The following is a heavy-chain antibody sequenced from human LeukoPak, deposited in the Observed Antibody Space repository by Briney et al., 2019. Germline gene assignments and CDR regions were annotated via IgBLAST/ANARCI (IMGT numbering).Heavy chain of an antibody. J-gene: IGHJ3*02. CDR1: GGSISSSSYY. CDR3: ARLLTEGAFDI. Sequence: PSETLSLTCTVSGGSISSSSYYWGWIRQPPGKGLEWIGSIYYSGSTYYNPSLKSRVTISVDTSKNQFSLKLSSVTAADTAVYYCARLLTEGAFDIWGQGTMVTVSS. V-gene: IGHV4-39*07. D-gene: IGHD1-26*01. CDR2: IYYSGST.